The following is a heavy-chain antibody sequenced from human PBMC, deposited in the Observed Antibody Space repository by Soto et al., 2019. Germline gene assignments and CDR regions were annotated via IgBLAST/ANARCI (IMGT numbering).Heavy chain of an antibody. CDR1: GFIFSHYS. J-gene: IGHJ4*02. CDR2: ISSSSSTI. CDR3: AKDMDV. D-gene: IGHD5-12*01. V-gene: IGHV3-48*01. Sequence: EVQLVESGGGLVQPGGSLILSCAASGFIFSHYSMNWVRQAPGKGLEWVSYISSSSSTIYYADSVKGRFTISRDNSKNSLFLQMNSLRAEDTAVYYCAKDMDVGGQGTLVTVSS.